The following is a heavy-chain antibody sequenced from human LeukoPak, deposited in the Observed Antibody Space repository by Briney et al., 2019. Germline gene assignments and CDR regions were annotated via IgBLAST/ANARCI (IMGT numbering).Heavy chain of an antibody. Sequence: PGGSLRLSCAASGFTFSTYWMHWVRQAPGEGLGWVSRINSDGSRTTYADSVKGRFTISRDNAKNTLYLQMNSLRTEDTAAYYCARPETQYSSGLDGFDIWGQGTMVTVSS. D-gene: IGHD6-19*01. J-gene: IGHJ3*02. V-gene: IGHV3-74*01. CDR1: GFTFSTYW. CDR2: INSDGSRT. CDR3: ARPETQYSSGLDGFDI.